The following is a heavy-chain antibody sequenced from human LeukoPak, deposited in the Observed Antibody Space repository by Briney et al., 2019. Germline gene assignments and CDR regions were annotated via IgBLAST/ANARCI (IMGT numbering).Heavy chain of an antibody. CDR3: ARPSCSSGSYFDY. CDR1: GFTFSTYW. D-gene: IGHD3-22*01. Sequence: GGSLRLSCAASGFTFSTYWMSWVRQAPGKGLEWVANIKHDGSEKYYVDSVEGRFTISRDNAKNSLYLQMNSLRAEDTAVYFCARPSCSSGSYFDYWGQGTLVTVSS. J-gene: IGHJ4*02. CDR2: IKHDGSEK. V-gene: IGHV3-7*01.